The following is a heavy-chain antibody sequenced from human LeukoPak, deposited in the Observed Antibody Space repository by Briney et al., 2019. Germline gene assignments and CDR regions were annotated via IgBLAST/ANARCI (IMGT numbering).Heavy chain of an antibody. D-gene: IGHD3-10*01. Sequence: SVKVSCKASGYTFTGYYMHWVRQAPGQGLEWMGGIIPIFGTANYAQKFQGRVTITADESTSTAYMELSSLRSEDTAVYYCARESGSGTPDYWGQGTLVTVSS. J-gene: IGHJ4*02. CDR1: GYTFTGYY. V-gene: IGHV1-69*13. CDR3: ARESGSGTPDY. CDR2: IIPIFGTA.